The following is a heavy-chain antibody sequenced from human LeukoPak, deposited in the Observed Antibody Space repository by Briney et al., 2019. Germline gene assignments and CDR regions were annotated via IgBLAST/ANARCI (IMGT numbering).Heavy chain of an antibody. D-gene: IGHD4-23*01. CDR1: GGTFSSYA. CDR3: ARGGRTVVTPYDY. J-gene: IGHJ4*02. CDR2: IIPIFGTA. V-gene: IGHV1-69*13. Sequence: SVKVSCKASGGTFSSYAISWVRQARGQGLEWMGGIIPIFGTANYAQKFQGRVTITADESTSTAYMELSSLRSEDTAVYYCARGGRTVVTPYDYWGQGTLVTVSS.